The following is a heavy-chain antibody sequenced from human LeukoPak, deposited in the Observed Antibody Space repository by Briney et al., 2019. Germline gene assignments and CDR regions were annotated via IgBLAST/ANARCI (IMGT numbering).Heavy chain of an antibody. D-gene: IGHD4-11*01. Sequence: SETLSLTCTVSGYSISSGYYWGWIRQPPGKGLEWIGSIYHSGSTYYNPSLKSRVTISVDTSKNQFSLKLSSVTAADTAVYYCAGEKTVTNYYYYYYMDVWGKGTTVTVSS. CDR3: AGEKTVTNYYYYYYMDV. CDR1: GYSISSGYY. J-gene: IGHJ6*03. CDR2: IYHSGST. V-gene: IGHV4-38-2*02.